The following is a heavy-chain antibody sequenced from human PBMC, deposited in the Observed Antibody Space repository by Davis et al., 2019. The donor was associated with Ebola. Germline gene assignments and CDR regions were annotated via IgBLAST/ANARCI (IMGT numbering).Heavy chain of an antibody. Sequence: GGSLRLSCVTSGFTFSDYWMSWVRQAPGKGLEWVANIKQDGSEKYYVDSVKGRFTISRDNAKKAVYLQMNRLRVEDTAVYYCATDSPFDYWGQGTPVTVSS. J-gene: IGHJ4*02. CDR1: GFTFSDYW. V-gene: IGHV3-7*03. CDR3: ATDSPFDY. CDR2: IKQDGSEK. D-gene: IGHD3/OR15-3a*01.